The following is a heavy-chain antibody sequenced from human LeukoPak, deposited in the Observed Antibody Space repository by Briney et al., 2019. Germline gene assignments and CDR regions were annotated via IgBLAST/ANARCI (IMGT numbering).Heavy chain of an antibody. CDR2: IYYTGST. CDR3: AQGYYYYYIDV. Sequence: SETLSLTCTVSGGSISSSSYYWSWIRQPPGKGLEWIGYIYYTGSTNYNPSLKSRVTISVDTSKNQFSLKLSSVTAADTAVYYCAQGYYYYYIDVWGKGTTVTVSS. V-gene: IGHV4-61*01. J-gene: IGHJ6*03. CDR1: GGSISSSSYY.